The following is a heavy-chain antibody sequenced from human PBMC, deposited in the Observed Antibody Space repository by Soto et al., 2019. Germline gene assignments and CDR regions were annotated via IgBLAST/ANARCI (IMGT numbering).Heavy chain of an antibody. CDR1: GGSFSTYY. V-gene: IGHV4-59*01. J-gene: IGHJ4*02. CDR3: ARGQVVAAQH. Sequence: SETLSLTCTVSGGSFSTYYWNRFWQPPGKGLEWIGYIYYSGSTNYNPSLKSRVTISVDTSKNQFSLKLSSVTAADTAVYYCARGQVVAAQHWGQGTLVTVSS. CDR2: IYYSGST. D-gene: IGHD2-15*01.